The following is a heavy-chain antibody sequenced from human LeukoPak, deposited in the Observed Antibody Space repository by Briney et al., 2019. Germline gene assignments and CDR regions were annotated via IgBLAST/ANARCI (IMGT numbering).Heavy chain of an antibody. CDR2: ITSSGSHK. Sequence: GGSLRPSCAASGFPFNDYSMNWVRQTPGKGLEWVSSITSSGSHKYFADSLKGRITISRDNVNKLFYLQMSSLRVEDTAFYFCAKGAGGSCGAYYFDSWGQGILVTVSS. CDR1: GFPFNDYS. D-gene: IGHD2-15*01. CDR3: AKGAGGSCGAYYFDS. V-gene: IGHV3-21*01. J-gene: IGHJ4*02.